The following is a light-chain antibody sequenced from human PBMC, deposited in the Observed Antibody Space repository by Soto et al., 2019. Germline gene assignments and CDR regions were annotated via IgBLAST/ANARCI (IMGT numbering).Light chain of an antibody. CDR1: HSLVYYNGNTY. Sequence: EAVLTQSPLSLPVTLGQPASISCRSSHSLVYYNGNTYLTWFHQRPGQSPRRLIYEVSKLDSGVPVRFTGRGSGTDFTLKINRVEAEDVGVYYWMQGIHWYSFGQGTKLEI. CDR3: MQGIHWYS. J-gene: IGKJ2*01. V-gene: IGKV2-30*01. CDR2: EVS.